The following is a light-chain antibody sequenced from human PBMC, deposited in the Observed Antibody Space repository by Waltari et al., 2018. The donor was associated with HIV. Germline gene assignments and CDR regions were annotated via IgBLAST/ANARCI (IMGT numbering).Light chain of an antibody. Sequence: DIHLTQSPPFLSASIGDRVTISCRATQGINSYLAWYQQKPGKAPTLLIYVASTLRSGVPSRFSGSGSGTEFTLTISNLQPEDSATYYCQQLNSYPLTFGGGTKVETK. V-gene: IGKV1-9*01. CDR1: QGINSY. J-gene: IGKJ4*01. CDR3: QQLNSYPLT. CDR2: VAS.